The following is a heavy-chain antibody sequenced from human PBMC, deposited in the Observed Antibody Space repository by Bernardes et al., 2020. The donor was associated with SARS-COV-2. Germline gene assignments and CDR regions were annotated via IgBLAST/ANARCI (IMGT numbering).Heavy chain of an antibody. Sequence: GESLKISCKGSGYSFTNYWIGWVRQMPGKGLEWMGIIYPDDSETRYSPSFQGQVTIPADKSISTAYLLWSSLKASDTAMYYCARLIRRHENFDYWGRGTLVTVSS. CDR1: GYSFTNYW. V-gene: IGHV5-51*01. CDR2: IYPDDSET. D-gene: IGHD4-17*01. CDR3: ARLIRRHENFDY. J-gene: IGHJ4*02.